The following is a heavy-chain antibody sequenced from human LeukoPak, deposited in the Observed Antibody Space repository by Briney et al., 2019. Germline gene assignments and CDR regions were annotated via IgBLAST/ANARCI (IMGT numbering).Heavy chain of an antibody. CDR1: GGSISSSGHC. V-gene: IGHV4-39*01. D-gene: IGHD6-13*01. Sequence: SETLSLTCTVSGGSISSSGHCWGWIRQPPGRGPEWIGTMYYSGTTFYNPSLKSRVTLSVDTSKNQFSLRLSSVTAADTAIYYCARHDIEAAEYYFDFWGQGTLVTVAS. CDR3: ARHDIEAAEYYFDF. J-gene: IGHJ4*02. CDR2: MYYSGTT.